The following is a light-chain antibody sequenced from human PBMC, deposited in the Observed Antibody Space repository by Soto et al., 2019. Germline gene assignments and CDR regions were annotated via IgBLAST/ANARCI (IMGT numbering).Light chain of an antibody. Sequence: DIVLTQSPATLSVSPGERATLSCRASQNLRSSLAWYQQKPGQAPRLLIYGASNRATGIPDRFSGSGSGTDFTLTISRLEPEDFAVYYCQQYGSSGTFGQGTKVDIK. V-gene: IGKV3-20*01. CDR3: QQYGSSGT. CDR1: QNLRSS. J-gene: IGKJ1*01. CDR2: GAS.